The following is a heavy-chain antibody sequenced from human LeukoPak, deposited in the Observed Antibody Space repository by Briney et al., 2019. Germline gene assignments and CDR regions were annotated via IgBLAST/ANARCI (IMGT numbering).Heavy chain of an antibody. CDR3: ARVPARQLAPDDMYYFDY. D-gene: IGHD6-13*01. Sequence: ASVKVSCKASGYTFTSYYMHWVRQAPGQGLEWMGIINPSGGSTSYAQKFQGRVTMTRDMSTSTVYMELSSLRSEDTAVYYCARVPARQLAPDDMYYFDYWGQGTLVTVSS. CDR2: INPSGGST. J-gene: IGHJ4*02. V-gene: IGHV1-46*01. CDR1: GYTFTSYY.